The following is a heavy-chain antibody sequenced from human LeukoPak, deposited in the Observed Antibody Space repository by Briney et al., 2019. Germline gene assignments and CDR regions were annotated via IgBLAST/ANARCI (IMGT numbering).Heavy chain of an antibody. Sequence: GGSLRLSCAASGFTFSHYGMNWVRQAPGKGLEWVSAISGSGGSTYYADSVKGRFTISRDNSKNTLYLQMNSLRAEDTAVYYCAGGAGYYYYYGMDVWGQGTTVTVSS. CDR1: GFTFSHYG. CDR2: ISGSGGST. V-gene: IGHV3-23*01. D-gene: IGHD3-16*01. CDR3: AGGAGYYYYYGMDV. J-gene: IGHJ6*02.